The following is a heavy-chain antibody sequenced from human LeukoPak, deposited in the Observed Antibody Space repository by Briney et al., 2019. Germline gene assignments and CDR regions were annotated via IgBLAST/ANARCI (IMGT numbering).Heavy chain of an antibody. Sequence: ASVKVSCKASGYTFTNYGISWVRQAPGQGLEWMGWISAKNGNTDYAQKFQGRVTMTTDTSTSTAYMELRSLSSDDTAVYYCARGKVNDFWSGYYYYYYGMDVWGQGTTVTVSS. CDR2: ISAKNGNT. D-gene: IGHD3-3*01. CDR3: ARGKVNDFWSGYYYYYYGMDV. V-gene: IGHV1-18*01. J-gene: IGHJ6*02. CDR1: GYTFTNYG.